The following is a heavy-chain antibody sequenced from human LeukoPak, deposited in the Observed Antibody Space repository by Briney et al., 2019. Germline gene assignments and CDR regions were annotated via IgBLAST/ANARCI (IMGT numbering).Heavy chain of an antibody. CDR1: GGSFSGYY. V-gene: IGHV4-59*01. Sequence: SETLSLTCAVYGGSFSGYYWSWIRQPPGKGLEWIGYTYFSGSTNYNPSLKSRVTISVDTSKNQFSLKMSSVTAADTAVYYCARDSACSSTSCYGMAYYYYYYMDVWGKGTTVTISS. J-gene: IGHJ6*03. D-gene: IGHD2-2*01. CDR3: ARDSACSSTSCYGMAYYYYYYMDV. CDR2: TYFSGST.